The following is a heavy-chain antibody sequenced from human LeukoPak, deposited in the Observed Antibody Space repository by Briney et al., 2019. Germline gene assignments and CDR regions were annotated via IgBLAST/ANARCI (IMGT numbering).Heavy chain of an antibody. V-gene: IGHV4-34*01. D-gene: IGHD2-21*01. CDR3: ARGDYCGGDCYSVD. J-gene: IGHJ4*02. CDR2: INHSGST. CDR1: GGSFSGYY. Sequence: SGTLSLTCAVYGGSFSGYYWSWIRQPPGKGLEWIGEINHSGSTNYNPSLKSRVTISVDTSKNQFSLKLSSVTAADTAVYYCARGDYCGGDCYSVDWGQGTLVTVSS.